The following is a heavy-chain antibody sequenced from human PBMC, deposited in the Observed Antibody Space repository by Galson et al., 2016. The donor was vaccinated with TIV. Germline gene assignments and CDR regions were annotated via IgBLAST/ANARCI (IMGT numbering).Heavy chain of an antibody. CDR3: AKDRNTAFDTHYSYYGLDV. D-gene: IGHD5-18*01. CDR2: IIPMFGTA. V-gene: IGHV1-69*13. Sequence: SVKVSCKASGGTFSSYVIKWVRQAPGQGLEWMGEIIPMFGTANYAQKFQGRVTITADESTSTAYMELSSRRSEDTAVYYCAKDRNTAFDTHYSYYGLDVWGQGTTVIVSS. CDR1: GGTFSSYV. J-gene: IGHJ6*02.